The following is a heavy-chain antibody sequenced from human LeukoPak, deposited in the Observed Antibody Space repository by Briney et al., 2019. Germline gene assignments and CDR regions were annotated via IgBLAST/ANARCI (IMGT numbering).Heavy chain of an antibody. Sequence: SETLSLTCTVSGGSISSYYWSWIRQPPGKGLEWIGYIYYSGSTNYNPSLKSRVTISVDTSKNQFSLKLSSVTAADTAVYYCARTGSVRGVMGMDYWGQGTLVTVS. CDR3: ARTGSVRGVMGMDY. V-gene: IGHV4-59*01. CDR1: GGSISSYY. CDR2: IYYSGST. J-gene: IGHJ4*02. D-gene: IGHD3-10*01.